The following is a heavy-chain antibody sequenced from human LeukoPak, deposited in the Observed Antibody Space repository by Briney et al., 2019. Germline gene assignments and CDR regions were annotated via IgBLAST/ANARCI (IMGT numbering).Heavy chain of an antibody. D-gene: IGHD6-13*01. V-gene: IGHV3-64D*06. J-gene: IGHJ4*02. CDR2: ISANGGST. CDR1: GFSFSSYS. CDR3: VKIAAD. Sequence: GGSLRLSCSASGFSFSSYSMDWVRQAPGKGLKYVSGISANGGSTYYADSVKGRFTISRDNSKNTLYLQMSSLRVEDTALYYCVKIAADWGQGALVTVAP.